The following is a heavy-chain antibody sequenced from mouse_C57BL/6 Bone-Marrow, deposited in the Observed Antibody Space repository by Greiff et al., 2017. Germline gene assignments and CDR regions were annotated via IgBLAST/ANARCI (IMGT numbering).Heavy chain of an antibody. J-gene: IGHJ1*03. V-gene: IGHV1-52*01. Sequence: QVQLQQPGAELVRPGSSVKLSCKASGYTFTSYWMHWVKQRPIQGLEWIGNIDPSDSETHYNQKFKDKATLTVDKSSSTAYMQLSSLTSEDSAVYYCAIYGNSWYFDVWGTGTTVTVSS. D-gene: IGHD2-1*01. CDR2: IDPSDSET. CDR1: GYTFTSYW. CDR3: AIYGNSWYFDV.